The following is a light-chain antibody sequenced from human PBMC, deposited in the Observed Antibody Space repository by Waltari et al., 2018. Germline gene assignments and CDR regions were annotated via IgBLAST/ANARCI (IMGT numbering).Light chain of an antibody. CDR3: QQYESLIS. CDR1: HDISKR. V-gene: IGKV1-33*01. Sequence: DIQMTQSPSSLSASVGDRVTITCQASHDISKRLNWYQQKPGKAPKLLIYDASKLDIGVPSRFSGSGSVTLFTLTISSLEPEDIATYFCQQYESLISFGPGTRLDLK. J-gene: IGKJ5*01. CDR2: DAS.